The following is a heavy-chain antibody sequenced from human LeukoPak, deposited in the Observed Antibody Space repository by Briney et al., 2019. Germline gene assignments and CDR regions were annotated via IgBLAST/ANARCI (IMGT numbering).Heavy chain of an antibody. CDR3: AGGRGGSGWIDY. CDR1: DGSFSAYY. D-gene: IGHD6-19*01. CDR2: IYNSGST. V-gene: IGHV4-59*01. J-gene: IGHJ4*02. Sequence: PSGTLSLTCTVSDGSFSAYYWSWIRQPPGKGLEWIGYIYNSGSTNSNPSLNSRVTISVDTSKNQFSLKLRSVTAADTAVYYCAGGRGGSGWIDYWGQGTLVTVSS.